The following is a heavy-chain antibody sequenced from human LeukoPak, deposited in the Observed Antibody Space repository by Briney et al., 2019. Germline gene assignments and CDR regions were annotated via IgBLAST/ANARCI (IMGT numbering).Heavy chain of an antibody. J-gene: IGHJ5*02. V-gene: IGHV3-21*01. CDR1: GFTFSSYS. D-gene: IGHD3-9*01. CDR2: ISSSSSYI. Sequence: GGSLRLSCAASGFTFSSYSMNWVRQAPGKGLEWVSSISSSSSYIYYADSVKGRFTISRDNAKNSLYLQMNSLRAEDTAVYYCARGRVDYDIPGFDPWGQGTLVTVSS. CDR3: ARGRVDYDIPGFDP.